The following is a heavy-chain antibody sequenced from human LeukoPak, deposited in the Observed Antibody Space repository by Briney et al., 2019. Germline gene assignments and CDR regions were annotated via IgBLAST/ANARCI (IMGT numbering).Heavy chain of an antibody. Sequence: ASVKVSCKASGGTLSSYAISWMRQAPGQGLEWMGGIIPIFGTANYAQKFQGGVTITADESTSTAYMELSSLRSEDTAVYYCARGSLAGYWGQGTLVTVSS. J-gene: IGHJ4*02. CDR1: GGTLSSYA. V-gene: IGHV1-69*13. CDR2: IIPIFGTA. D-gene: IGHD2-15*01. CDR3: ARGSLAGY.